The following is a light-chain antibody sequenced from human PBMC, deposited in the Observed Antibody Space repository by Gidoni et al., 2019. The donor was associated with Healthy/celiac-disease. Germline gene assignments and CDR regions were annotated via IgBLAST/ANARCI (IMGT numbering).Light chain of an antibody. CDR1: QSVSSSY. Sequence: EIVLTQSPGTLSLSPGERATLSCRASQSVSSSYLAWYQQKPGQAPRLLICGASSRATGIPDRFSGSGSGTDFTLTISRLAPEDFAVYYCQQYGSSAFTFXPXTKVDIK. CDR3: QQYGSSAFT. J-gene: IGKJ3*01. V-gene: IGKV3-20*01. CDR2: GAS.